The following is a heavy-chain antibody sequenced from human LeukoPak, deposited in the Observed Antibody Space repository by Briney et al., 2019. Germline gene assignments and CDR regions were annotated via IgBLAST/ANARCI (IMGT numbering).Heavy chain of an antibody. CDR1: GYSFNTYW. J-gene: IGHJ3*02. CDR2: IYPGDSDT. Sequence: GESLKISCKGSGYSFNTYWIGWVRRLHGEGLEWMGIIYPGDSDTRYSPSFQGQVTISADRSISTAYLQWSSLKASDTAMYYCAKSPSPLDAFDIWGQGTMVTVSS. V-gene: IGHV5-51*01. CDR3: AKSPSPLDAFDI.